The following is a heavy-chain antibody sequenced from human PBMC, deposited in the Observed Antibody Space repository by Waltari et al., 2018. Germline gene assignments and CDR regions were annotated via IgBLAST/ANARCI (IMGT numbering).Heavy chain of an antibody. D-gene: IGHD2-2*01. CDR1: GFTFSSYW. Sequence: EVRLVESGGDLVQPGGSLRLSCAASGFTFSSYWMTWVRQTPGKGLEWVANINQDGSQKYYVDSVKGRFTSSRDNANSSLYLQRNSLRAEDTAVYYCARSYCSSASCSRGYWGQGTLVTVSS. CDR2: INQDGSQK. J-gene: IGHJ4*02. CDR3: ARSYCSSASCSRGY. V-gene: IGHV3-7*01.